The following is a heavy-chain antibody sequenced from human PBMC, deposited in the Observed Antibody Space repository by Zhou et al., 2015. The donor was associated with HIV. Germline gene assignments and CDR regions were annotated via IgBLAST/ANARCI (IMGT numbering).Heavy chain of an antibody. V-gene: IGHV1-69*12. D-gene: IGHD3-3*01. CDR3: ARGRKYDFWSGYPSYYFDY. Sequence: QVQLVQSGAEVKKPGSSVKVSCKASGGTFSSYAISWVRQAPGQGLEWMGGIIPIFGTANYAQKFQGRVTITADESTSTAYMELSSLRSEDTAVYYCARGRKYDFWSGYPSYYFDYWGQGTLVTVSS. CDR1: GGTFSSYA. J-gene: IGHJ4*02. CDR2: IIPIFGTA.